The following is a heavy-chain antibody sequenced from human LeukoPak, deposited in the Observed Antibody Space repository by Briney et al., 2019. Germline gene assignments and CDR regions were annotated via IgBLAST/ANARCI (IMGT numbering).Heavy chain of an antibody. CDR2: ISAYNGNT. Sequence: GASVKVSCKASGYTFTSYGISWVRQAPGQGLEWMGWISAYNGNTNYAQKLQGRVTMTTDTSTSTAYMELRSLRSDDTAVYYCARCRVSSQHDFWSGYYCRTLPDYWGQGTLVTVSS. J-gene: IGHJ4*02. V-gene: IGHV1-18*01. CDR1: GYTFTSYG. CDR3: ARCRVSSQHDFWSGYYCRTLPDY. D-gene: IGHD3-3*01.